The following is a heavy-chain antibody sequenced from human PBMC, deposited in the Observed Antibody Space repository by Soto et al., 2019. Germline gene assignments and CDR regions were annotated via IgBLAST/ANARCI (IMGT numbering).Heavy chain of an antibody. J-gene: IGHJ4*02. D-gene: IGHD6-6*01. V-gene: IGHV3-64*01. CDR2: ISSNGGST. CDR1: GFTFSSYA. Sequence: GGSLRLSCAASGFTFSSYAIHWVRQAPGKGLEYVSAISSNGGSTYYANSVKGRFTISRDNSKNTLYLQMGSLRAEDMAVYYCARGSIAARRRADFDYWGQGTLVTVSS. CDR3: ARGSIAARRRADFDY.